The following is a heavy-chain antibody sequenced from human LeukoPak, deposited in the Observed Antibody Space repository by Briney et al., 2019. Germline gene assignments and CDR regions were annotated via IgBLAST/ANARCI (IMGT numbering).Heavy chain of an antibody. V-gene: IGHV4-39*01. D-gene: IGHD2-2*01. CDR1: GGSISSSSYY. Sequence: PSETLSLTCTASGGSISSSSYYWGWIRQPPGKGLEWIGSIYYSGSTYYNPSLKSRVTISVDTSKNQFSLKLSSVTAADTAVYYCARADCSSTSCLYRPTLFDYWGQGTLVTVSS. CDR2: IYYSGST. J-gene: IGHJ4*02. CDR3: ARADCSSTSCLYRPTLFDY.